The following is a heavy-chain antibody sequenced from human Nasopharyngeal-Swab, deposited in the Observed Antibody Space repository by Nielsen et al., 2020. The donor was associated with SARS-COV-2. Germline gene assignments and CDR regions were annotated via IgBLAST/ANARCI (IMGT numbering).Heavy chain of an antibody. CDR3: AREVVGGLVDS. V-gene: IGHV4-59*12. J-gene: IGHJ4*02. CDR2: FYYSGIT. CDR1: GGPISSYY. Sequence: GSLRLSCTVSGGPISSYYRSWIRQSPGKGLEWIGYFYYSGITNYNPSLKSRVTILIDTSKNQFSLKLNSVTAADTAVYYCAREVVGGLVDSWGQGTLVTVSS. D-gene: IGHD1-26*01.